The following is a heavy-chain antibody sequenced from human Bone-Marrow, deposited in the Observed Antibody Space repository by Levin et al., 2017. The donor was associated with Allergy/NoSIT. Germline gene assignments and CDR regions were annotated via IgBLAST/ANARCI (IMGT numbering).Heavy chain of an antibody. D-gene: IGHD2-21*01. CDR1: GYNFTNYL. J-gene: IGHJ4*02. CDR3: ARANCADDKCPGPGF. Sequence: ASVKVSCKTSGYNFTNYLVHWVRQAPGQGLEWMAIINPGGCSTSYARRFRGRMLLTRETSTRTVYMQLTSLTSDDTAVYFCARANCADDKCPGPGFWGQGTPLTVSS. CDR2: INPGGCST. V-gene: IGHV1-46*01.